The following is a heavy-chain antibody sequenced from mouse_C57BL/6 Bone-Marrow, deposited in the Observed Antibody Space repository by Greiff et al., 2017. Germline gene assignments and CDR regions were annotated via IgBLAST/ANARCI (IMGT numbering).Heavy chain of an antibody. J-gene: IGHJ2*01. CDR2: IGPGSGST. CDR3: ARKSWEEYFDN. D-gene: IGHD4-1*01. Sequence: VQLVESGAELVKPGASVKISCKASGYTFTDYYINWVKQRPGQGLEWSGKIGPGSGSTYYNEKFKGKATLTADKSSSTAYMQLSSLTSEDSAVYFCARKSWEEYFDNWRQGATLTVST. V-gene: IGHV1-77*01. CDR1: GYTFTDYY.